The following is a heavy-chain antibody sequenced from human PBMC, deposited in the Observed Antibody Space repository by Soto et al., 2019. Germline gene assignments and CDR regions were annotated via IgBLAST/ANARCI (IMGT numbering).Heavy chain of an antibody. CDR1: GYTFTSYG. CDR2: ISAYNGNT. D-gene: IGHD3-10*01. V-gene: IGHV1-18*04. Sequence: ASVKDSCKASGYTFTSYGISWVRQAPGQGLEGMGWISAYNGNTNYAQTLQGRVTMTTDTSTSTAYMELRSLRSDETAVYYCARDFRGSGSREDYWGQGTPVTVSS. CDR3: ARDFRGSGSREDY. J-gene: IGHJ4*02.